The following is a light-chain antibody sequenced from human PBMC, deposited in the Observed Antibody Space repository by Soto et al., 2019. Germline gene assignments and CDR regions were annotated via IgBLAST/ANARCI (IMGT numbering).Light chain of an antibody. Sequence: EIVMTQSPATLSVSPGKRATLSCRASQSVSSNLAWYQQKPGQAPRLLIYGASTRATGIPARFSGSGSGTAFSLTISRLEPEDFAVYYCQQYGSSLTFGQGTKVEIK. V-gene: IGKV3-15*01. J-gene: IGKJ1*01. CDR2: GAS. CDR3: QQYGSSLT. CDR1: QSVSSN.